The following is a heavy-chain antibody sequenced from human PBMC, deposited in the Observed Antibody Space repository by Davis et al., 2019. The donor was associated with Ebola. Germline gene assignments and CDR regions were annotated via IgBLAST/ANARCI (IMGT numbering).Heavy chain of an antibody. CDR3: ARDSYGDYQGYYYYYYGMDV. V-gene: IGHV3-48*03. CDR2: ISSSGSTI. D-gene: IGHD4-17*01. J-gene: IGHJ6*02. CDR1: GFTFSSYE. Sequence: GESLKISCAASGFTFSSYEMNWVRQAPGKGLEWVSYISSSGSTIYYADSVKGRFTISRDNAKNSLYLQMNSLRAEDTAVYYCARDSYGDYQGYYYYYYGMDVWGQGTTVTVSS.